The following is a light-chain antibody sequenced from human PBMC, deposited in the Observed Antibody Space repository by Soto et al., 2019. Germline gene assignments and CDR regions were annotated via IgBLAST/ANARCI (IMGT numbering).Light chain of an antibody. CDR1: SSDVGGYNY. V-gene: IGLV2-14*01. CDR3: NSYASSGTLV. J-gene: IGLJ1*01. CDR2: EVS. Sequence: QSALTQPASVSGSPVQSITLSCTGTSSDVGGYNYVSWYQQHPGKAPKLMIYEVSNRPSGVSNRFSGSKSGNTASLTISGLQAEDEAAYYCNSYASSGTLVLGTGTKVTVL.